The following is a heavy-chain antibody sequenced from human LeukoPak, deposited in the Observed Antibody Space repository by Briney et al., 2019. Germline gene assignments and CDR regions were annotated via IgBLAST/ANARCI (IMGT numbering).Heavy chain of an antibody. CDR2: IGIWNSPI. Sequence: GGSLRLSCAASGFTFTRHSMNWVRQAPGKGLEWVSFIGIWNSPIYYGDSVRGRFTISRDNAKNSVFLQMNSLRAEDTAVYYCASVPKGSNYAYYFDYWGQGTLVTVSS. V-gene: IGHV3-48*01. CDR3: ASVPKGSNYAYYFDY. D-gene: IGHD4-11*01. J-gene: IGHJ4*02. CDR1: GFTFTRHS.